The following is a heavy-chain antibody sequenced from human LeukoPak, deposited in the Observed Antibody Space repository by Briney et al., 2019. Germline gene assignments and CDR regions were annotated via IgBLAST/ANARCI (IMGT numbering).Heavy chain of an antibody. D-gene: IGHD3-22*01. J-gene: IGHJ4*02. CDR3: ARQGSYDNSGYSFDY. CDR1: GYSFTNYW. CDR2: IYPGDSDT. Sequence: GESLKISCKGSGYSFTNYWIGWVRQMPGKGLEWMGIIYPGDSDTRYSPSFQGQVIISADKSTTTVYLQWSSLKASDTAMYYCARQGSYDNSGYSFDYWGQGTLVTVSS. V-gene: IGHV5-51*01.